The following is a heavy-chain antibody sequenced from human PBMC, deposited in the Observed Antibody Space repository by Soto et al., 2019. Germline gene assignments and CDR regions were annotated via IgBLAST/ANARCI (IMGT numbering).Heavy chain of an antibody. J-gene: IGHJ6*03. D-gene: IGHD5-12*01. Sequence: PGGSLRLSCAASGFTVSSNYMSWVRQAPGKGLEWVSVIYSGGSTYYADSVKGRFTISRDNSKNTLYLQMNSLRAEDTAVYYCARDAGGVATDYYYYMDVWGKGTTVTVSS. CDR1: GFTVSSNY. CDR3: ARDAGGVATDYYYYMDV. CDR2: IYSGGST. V-gene: IGHV3-66*01.